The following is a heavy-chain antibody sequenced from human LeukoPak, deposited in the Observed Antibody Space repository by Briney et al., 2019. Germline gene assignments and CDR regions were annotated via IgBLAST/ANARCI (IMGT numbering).Heavy chain of an antibody. V-gene: IGHV1-8*01. CDR3: ARGSYYDGSGYYYVNAFDI. Sequence: ASVKVSCKASGYTFTSSDINWVRQATGQGLEWMGWMNPNSGNTGYAQKFQGRVTMTRNTAISTAYMELSSLRSEDTAVYYCARGSYYDGSGYYYVNAFDIWGQGTMVTVPS. D-gene: IGHD3-22*01. CDR1: GYTFTSSD. J-gene: IGHJ3*02. CDR2: MNPNSGNT.